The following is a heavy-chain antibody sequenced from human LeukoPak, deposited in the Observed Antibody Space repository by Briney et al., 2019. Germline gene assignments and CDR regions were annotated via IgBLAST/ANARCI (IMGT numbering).Heavy chain of an antibody. CDR1: GFTFSSYA. Sequence: GGSLRLSCAASGFTFSSYAMSWVRQAPGKGLEWVAVISYDGSNKYYADSVKGRFTISRDNSKNTLYLQMNSLRAEDTAVYYCARARTMIVVVIGAFDIWGQGTMVTVSS. V-gene: IGHV3-30*04. CDR3: ARARTMIVVVIGAFDI. D-gene: IGHD3-22*01. CDR2: ISYDGSNK. J-gene: IGHJ3*02.